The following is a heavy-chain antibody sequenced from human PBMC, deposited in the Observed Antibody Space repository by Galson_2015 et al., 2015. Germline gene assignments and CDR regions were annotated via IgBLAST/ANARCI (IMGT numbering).Heavy chain of an antibody. J-gene: IGHJ5*02. Sequence: SLRLSCAASGFTFSSSWMHWVRQAPGKGLVWVSRISSDGSSTNYADSMKGRFTISRDNAKNTLYLQMDSLRVEDTAVYCCARDPANGVHCRATECSNWYDPWGQGTLVTVSS. CDR3: ARDPANGVHCRATECSNWYDP. D-gene: IGHD1-26*01. CDR1: GFTFSSSW. CDR2: ISSDGSST. V-gene: IGHV3-74*01.